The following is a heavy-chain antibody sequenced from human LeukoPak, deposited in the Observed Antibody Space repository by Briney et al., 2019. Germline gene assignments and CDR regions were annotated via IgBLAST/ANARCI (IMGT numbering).Heavy chain of an antibody. D-gene: IGHD3-10*01. CDR2: INPDSGGT. V-gene: IGHV1-2*02. J-gene: IGHJ4*02. Sequence: ASVKVSCKASGHTFTGYYIHWVRQAPGQGLEWMGWINPDSGGTNYAQKFQGRVTMTWDTSISTAYMELSRLRSDDTAIYYCARGRFYTSGSYYNRLDYWGQGTLVTVSS. CDR3: ARGRFYTSGSYYNRLDY. CDR1: GHTFTGYY.